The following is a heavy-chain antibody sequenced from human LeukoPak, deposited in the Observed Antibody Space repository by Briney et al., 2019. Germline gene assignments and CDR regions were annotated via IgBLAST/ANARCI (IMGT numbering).Heavy chain of an antibody. V-gene: IGHV4-34*01. CDR2: INHSGST. J-gene: IGHJ5*02. D-gene: IGHD2-21*01. Sequence: SETLSLTCAVYGGSFSGYYWSWIRQPPGKGLEWIGEINHSGSTNYNPSLKSRVTISVDTSKNQFSLKLSSVTAADTAVYYCARAPIVVAPPDPWGQGTLVTVSS. CDR3: ARAPIVVAPPDP. CDR1: GGSFSGYY.